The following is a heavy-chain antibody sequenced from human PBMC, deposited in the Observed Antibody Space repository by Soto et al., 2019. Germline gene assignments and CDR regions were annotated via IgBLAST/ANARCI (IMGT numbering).Heavy chain of an antibody. V-gene: IGHV1-18*01. CDR1: GFTFSDYG. J-gene: IGHJ4*02. CDR3: VRDQQWLLPVPLNFDY. D-gene: IGHD6-19*01. Sequence: ASVKVSCKASGFTFSDYGFSWVRQAPGRGLEWMGWISAFNGETNYTQKSEGRVAMTTDAATTTAYMELRSLAVDDTAVYYCVRDQQWLLPVPLNFDYWGQGTVVTVSS. CDR2: ISAFNGET.